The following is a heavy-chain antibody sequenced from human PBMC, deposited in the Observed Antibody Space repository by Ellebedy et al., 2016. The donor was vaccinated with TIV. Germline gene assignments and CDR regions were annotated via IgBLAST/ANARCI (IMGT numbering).Heavy chain of an antibody. Sequence: ASVKVSXKASGYTFTSYGISWVRQAPGQGLEWMGWISAYNGNTNYAQKLQGRVTMTTDTSTSTAYMELRSLRSDDTAVYYCAGFWSGYNWFNPWGQGTLVTVSS. CDR2: ISAYNGNT. V-gene: IGHV1-18*01. CDR3: AGFWSGYNWFNP. J-gene: IGHJ5*02. CDR1: GYTFTSYG. D-gene: IGHD3-3*01.